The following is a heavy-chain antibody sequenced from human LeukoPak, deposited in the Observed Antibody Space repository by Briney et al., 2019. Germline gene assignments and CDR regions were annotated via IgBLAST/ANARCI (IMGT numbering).Heavy chain of an antibody. V-gene: IGHV1-2*02. CDR3: ARVASARIVGATSVLRY. CDR1: GYTFTGYY. CDR2: INPNSGGT. Sequence: GASVKVSCKASGYTFTGYYMHWVRQAPGQGLEWMGWINPNSGGTNYAQKFQGRVTMTRDTSISTAYMELSRLRSDDTAVYYCARVASARIVGATSVLRYWGQGTLVTVSS. J-gene: IGHJ4*02. D-gene: IGHD1-26*01.